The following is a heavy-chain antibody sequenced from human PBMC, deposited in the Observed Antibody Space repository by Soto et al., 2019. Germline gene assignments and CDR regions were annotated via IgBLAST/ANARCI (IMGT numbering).Heavy chain of an antibody. CDR2: IFHSGIT. CDR3: ARDRYFYDSPGYYRTLDS. J-gene: IGHJ5*01. V-gene: IGHV4-59*11. D-gene: IGHD3-22*01. Sequence: KPSETLSLTCTISGDSFSNHYWTWIRQSPGKGLEWIWYIFHSGITDYNPSVKSPVTISIDKSRNLFSPNLTSVTDANTAVYYCARDRYFYDSPGYYRTLDSWGQGTLVTVSS. CDR1: GDSFSNHY.